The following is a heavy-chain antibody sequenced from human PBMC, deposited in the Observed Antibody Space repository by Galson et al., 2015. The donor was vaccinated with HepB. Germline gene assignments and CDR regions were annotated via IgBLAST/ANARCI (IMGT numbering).Heavy chain of an antibody. J-gene: IGHJ6*03. CDR1: GGSISSYY. CDR3: AREGNSSSPRPMDV. Sequence: QVQLQESGPGLVKPSQTLSLTCTVSGGSISSYYWTWIRQPAGKGLEWIGRMYTRESTNYNHSLKSRVTMSLDTSKNQFSLRLSSVTAADTAVYYCAREGNSSSPRPMDVWGKGSAVTVSS. D-gene: IGHD6-6*01. V-gene: IGHV4-4*07. CDR2: MYTREST.